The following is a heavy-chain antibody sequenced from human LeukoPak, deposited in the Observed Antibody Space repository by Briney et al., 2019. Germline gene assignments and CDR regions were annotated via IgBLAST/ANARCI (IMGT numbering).Heavy chain of an antibody. CDR3: AIVKSGAQLNNWFDP. J-gene: IGHJ5*02. D-gene: IGHD2-15*01. CDR2: IYYSGST. V-gene: IGHV4-39*07. CDR1: GGSISGSSYY. Sequence: PSETLSLACTVSGGSISGSSYYWGWIRQPPGKGLEWIGSIYYSGSTYYNPSLKSRVTISVDTSKNQFSLKLSSVTAADTAVYYCAIVKSGAQLNNWFDPWGQGTLVTVSS.